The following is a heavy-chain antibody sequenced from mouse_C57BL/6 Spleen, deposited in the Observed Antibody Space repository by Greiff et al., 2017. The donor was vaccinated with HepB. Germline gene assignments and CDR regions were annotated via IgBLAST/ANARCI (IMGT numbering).Heavy chain of an antibody. V-gene: IGHV5-6*01. D-gene: IGHD1-1*01. CDR2: ISSGGSYT. Sequence: VQVVESGGDLVKPGGSLKLSCAASGFTFSSYGMSWVRQTPDKRLEWVATISSGGSYTYYPDSVKGRFTISRDNAKNTLYLQMSSLKSEDTAMYYCARHEPYYYGEGYAMDYWGQGTSVTVSS. CDR3: ARHEPYYYGEGYAMDY. J-gene: IGHJ4*01. CDR1: GFTFSSYG.